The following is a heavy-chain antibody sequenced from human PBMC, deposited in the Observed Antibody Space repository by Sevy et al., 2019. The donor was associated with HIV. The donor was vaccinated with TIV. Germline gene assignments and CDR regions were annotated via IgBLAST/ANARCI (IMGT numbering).Heavy chain of an antibody. D-gene: IGHD3-22*01. Sequence: GGSLRLSCAASGFTFSSYWMSWVRQAPGKGLEWVANIKQDGSEKYYVDSVKGRFTISRDNAKNSLYLQMNSLRAEDTAVYYCARDGYYYDSSGYYYDNSYYYYMDVWGKGTTVTVSS. J-gene: IGHJ6*03. CDR2: IKQDGSEK. V-gene: IGHV3-7*01. CDR3: ARDGYYYDSSGYYYDNSYYYYMDV. CDR1: GFTFSSYW.